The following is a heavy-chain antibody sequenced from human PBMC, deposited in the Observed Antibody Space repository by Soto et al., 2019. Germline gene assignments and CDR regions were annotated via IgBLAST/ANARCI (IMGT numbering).Heavy chain of an antibody. CDR3: AREVDSSGWVN. D-gene: IGHD6-19*01. CDR1: GFTFSSYA. V-gene: IGHV3-64*01. Sequence: EVQLVESGGGLVQPGGSLSLSCADSGFTFSSYAMHLFRQAPGKGLEYVSAISSNGGSTYYANTVKGRFTISRDNSKNTLYLQMGSLRAEDMAVYYCAREVDSSGWVNGGQGTLVTVSS. CDR2: ISSNGGST. J-gene: IGHJ1*01.